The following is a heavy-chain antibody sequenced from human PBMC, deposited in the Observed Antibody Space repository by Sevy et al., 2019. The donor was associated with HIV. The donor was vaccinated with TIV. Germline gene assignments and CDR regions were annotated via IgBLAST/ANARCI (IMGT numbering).Heavy chain of an antibody. CDR1: GFTFDDYA. Sequence: GGSLRLSCAASGFTFDDYAMHWVRQAPGKGLEWVSGISWNSGSIGYADSVKGRFTISRDNAKNSLYLQMNSLRAEDTALNYCEKYILTGYYSHNFDYWGQGTLVTVSS. J-gene: IGHJ4*02. D-gene: IGHD3-9*01. CDR3: EKYILTGYYSHNFDY. CDR2: ISWNSGSI. V-gene: IGHV3-9*01.